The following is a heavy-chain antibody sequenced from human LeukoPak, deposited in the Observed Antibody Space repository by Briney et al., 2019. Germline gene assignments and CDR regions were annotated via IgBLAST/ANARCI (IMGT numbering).Heavy chain of an antibody. Sequence: PSETLSLTCTVSGGSISSYYWSWIRQPAGKGLEWIGRIYTSGSTNYNPSLKSRVTMSVDTSKNQFSLKLSSVTAADTAVYYCARDPGYSSSWADAFDIWGQGTMVTVSS. CDR1: GGSISSYY. CDR3: ARDPGYSSSWADAFDI. CDR2: IYTSGST. D-gene: IGHD6-13*01. J-gene: IGHJ3*02. V-gene: IGHV4-4*07.